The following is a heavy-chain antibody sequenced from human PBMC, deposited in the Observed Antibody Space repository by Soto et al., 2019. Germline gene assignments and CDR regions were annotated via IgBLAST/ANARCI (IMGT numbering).Heavy chain of an antibody. CDR3: AREGDDYGDYKRAFDI. D-gene: IGHD4-17*01. CDR2: ISTTSSYI. Sequence: EVQLVESGGGLVKPGGSLRLSCEASGFTFRSYSMNWVRQAPGKGLEWVSSISTTSSYIYYGDYVKGRFTISRDNSKNSLFLQMNSLRAEDTAIYYCAREGDDYGDYKRAFDIWGQGTTVTVSS. V-gene: IGHV3-21*01. J-gene: IGHJ3*02. CDR1: GFTFRSYS.